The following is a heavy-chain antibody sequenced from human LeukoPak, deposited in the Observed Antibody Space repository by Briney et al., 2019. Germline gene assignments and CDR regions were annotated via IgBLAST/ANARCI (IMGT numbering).Heavy chain of an antibody. V-gene: IGHV3-30*02. CDR2: IRYYGSNK. CDR1: GFTFSSYG. CDR3: AKIPYSAAWYSSSSAYYYYYMDV. Sequence: GSLRLSCAASGFTFSSYGMHWVRQAPGKGLEWVAFIRYYGSNKYYADSVKGRFTISRDNSKNTLYLQMNSLRAEDTAVYYCAKIPYSAAWYSSSSAYYYYYMDVWGKGTTVTVSS. J-gene: IGHJ6*03. D-gene: IGHD6-6*01.